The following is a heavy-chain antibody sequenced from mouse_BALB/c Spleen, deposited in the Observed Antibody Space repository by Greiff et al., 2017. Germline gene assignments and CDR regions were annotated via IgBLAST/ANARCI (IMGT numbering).Heavy chain of an antibody. CDR1: GFNIKDYY. CDR2: IDPENGDT. J-gene: IGHJ3*01. Sequence: EVQLQQSEAELVRSGASVKLSCTASGFNIKDYYMHWVKQRPEQGLEWIGWIDPENGDTEYAPKFQGKATMTADTSSNTAYLQLSSLTSEDTAVYYCKGGNYEFAYWGQGTLVTVSA. CDR3: KGGNYEFAY. V-gene: IGHV14-4*02. D-gene: IGHD2-1*01.